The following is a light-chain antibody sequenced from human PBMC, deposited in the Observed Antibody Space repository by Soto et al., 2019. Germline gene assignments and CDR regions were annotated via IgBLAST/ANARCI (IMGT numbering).Light chain of an antibody. CDR2: AAS. Sequence: DIQMTQSPSSLSASVGDRVTITCRASQSISSYLNWYQQKPGKAPKLLIYAASSLQSGVPSRFSGSGSGTDFTLPISSLQPEDFATYYCQQSSSTLMYTFGQGTKLEIK. CDR3: QQSSSTLMYT. CDR1: QSISSY. V-gene: IGKV1-39*01. J-gene: IGKJ2*01.